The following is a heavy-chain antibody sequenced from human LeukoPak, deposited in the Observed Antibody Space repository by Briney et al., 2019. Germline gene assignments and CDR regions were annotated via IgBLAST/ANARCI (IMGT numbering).Heavy chain of an antibody. CDR2: INPNSGGT. V-gene: IGHV1-2*02. D-gene: IGHD2/OR15-2a*01. Sequence: ASVKVSCKASGYTFTGYYMHWVRQAPGQGLEWMGWINPNSGGTNYAQKFQGRVTMTRDTSISTAYMELSRLRSGDAAVYYCARKARLIEGAFDIWGQGTMVTVSS. CDR1: GYTFTGYY. CDR3: ARKARLIEGAFDI. J-gene: IGHJ3*02.